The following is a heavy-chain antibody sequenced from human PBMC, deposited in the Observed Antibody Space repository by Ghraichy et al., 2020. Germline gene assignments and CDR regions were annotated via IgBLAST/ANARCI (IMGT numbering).Heavy chain of an antibody. CDR1: GDSVSSKSAA. CDR2: TYYRSKWYD. J-gene: IGHJ4*02. CDR3: AREVARYFDY. Sequence: SETLSLTCAISGDSVSSKSAAWDWIRQSPSRGLEWLGRTYYRSKWYDDYGVSVRGRIIIKPDTSKNQSSLQLNSVTPEDTAVYYCAREVARYFDYWAQGTLVTVSS. V-gene: IGHV6-1*01.